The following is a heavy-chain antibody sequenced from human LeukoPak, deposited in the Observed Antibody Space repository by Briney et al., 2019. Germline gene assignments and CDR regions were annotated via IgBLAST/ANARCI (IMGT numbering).Heavy chain of an antibody. Sequence: VASVKVSCKASGYTFTSYYMHWVRQAPGQGLEWMGIINPSGGSTSYAQKFQGRVTMTRDTSTSTAYMELSRLRSDDTAVYYCARISRGSYDAFDIWGQGTMVTVSS. CDR2: INPSGGST. D-gene: IGHD1-26*01. V-gene: IGHV1-46*01. J-gene: IGHJ3*02. CDR3: ARISRGSYDAFDI. CDR1: GYTFTSYY.